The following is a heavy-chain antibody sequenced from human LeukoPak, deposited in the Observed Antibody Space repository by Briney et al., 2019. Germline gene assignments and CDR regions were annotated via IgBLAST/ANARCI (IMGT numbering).Heavy chain of an antibody. J-gene: IGHJ5*02. V-gene: IGHV1-46*01. Sequence: GASVKVSCKASGYTFTSYYMHWVRQAPGQGLGWMGIIDPSGGSTSYAQKFQGRVTMTRDMSTSTVYMELSSLRSEDTAVYYCARKGLAAAGGNWFDPWGQGTLVTVSS. CDR3: ARKGLAAAGGNWFDP. CDR1: GYTFTSYY. CDR2: IDPSGGST. D-gene: IGHD6-13*01.